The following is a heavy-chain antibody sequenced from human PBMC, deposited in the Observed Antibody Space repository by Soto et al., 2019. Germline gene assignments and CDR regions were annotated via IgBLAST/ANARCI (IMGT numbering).Heavy chain of an antibody. CDR1: GFTFTTFA. CDR3: ANLTYYDLLTAYWFDY. V-gene: IGHV3-23*01. Sequence: EVQLSESGGGLVQPGGSLRLSCSASGFTFTTFAMSWVRQAPGKGLEWVSGISGSGGSTYYADSVKGRFTISRDNSNNPLFLQMNSLRAEDTAVYYCANLTYYDLLTAYWFDYWGQGTLATVSS. D-gene: IGHD3-9*01. CDR2: ISGSGGST. J-gene: IGHJ4*02.